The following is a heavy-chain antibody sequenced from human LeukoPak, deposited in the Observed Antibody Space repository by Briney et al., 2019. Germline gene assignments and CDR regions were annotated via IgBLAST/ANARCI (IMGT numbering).Heavy chain of an antibody. CDR3: ARDGAVAGTGDCFDY. CDR1: GFTFDDYG. Sequence: GGSLRLSCAASGFTFDDYGMSWVRQAPGKGLEWVSGINWNGGSTGYADSVKGRFTISRDNAKNSLYLQMNSLRVEDTALYYCARDGAVAGTGDCFDYWGQGTLVTVSS. CDR2: INWNGGST. D-gene: IGHD6-19*01. V-gene: IGHV3-20*04. J-gene: IGHJ4*02.